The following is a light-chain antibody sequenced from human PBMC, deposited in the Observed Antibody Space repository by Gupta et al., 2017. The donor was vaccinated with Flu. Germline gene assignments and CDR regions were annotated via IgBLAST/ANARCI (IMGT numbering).Light chain of an antibody. CDR2: WAS. CDR1: QSVLYSSNNKNY. V-gene: IGKV4-1*01. Sequence: SLGERATIKCKSSQSVLYSSNNKNYLAWYQQRPGQPPKLLIYWASTRESGVPDRFSGSGSGTDFTLTISSLQAEDVAVYHCQQYYSTPPTFGGGTKVEIK. J-gene: IGKJ4*01. CDR3: QQYYSTPPT.